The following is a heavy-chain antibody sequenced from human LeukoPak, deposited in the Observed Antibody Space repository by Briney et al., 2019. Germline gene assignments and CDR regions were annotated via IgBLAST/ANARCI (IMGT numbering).Heavy chain of an antibody. CDR3: AKLTWYYYDSSGGEGFDY. CDR1: GFTFSSYA. Sequence: GGSLRLSCAASGFTFSSYAMSWVRQAPGKGLEWVSAISGSGGSTYYADSVKGRFTISRDNSKNTLYLQMNSLRAEDTAVYYCAKLTWYYYDSSGGEGFDYWGQGTLVTVSS. J-gene: IGHJ4*02. V-gene: IGHV3-23*01. CDR2: ISGSGGST. D-gene: IGHD3-22*01.